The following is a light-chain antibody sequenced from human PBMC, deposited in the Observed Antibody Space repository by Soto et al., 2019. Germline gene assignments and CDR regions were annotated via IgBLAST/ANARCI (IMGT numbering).Light chain of an antibody. J-gene: IGKJ2*01. Sequence: DIPMTQSRSSLSASVGDRVTITCRASQTISRFLSWYQKKPGKAPKLLIYAASTLQPGVPSRFSGSGSGTDFTLTIRSLQPEDFATYYCQQSYSGLYTFGQGTQLEIK. CDR3: QQSYSGLYT. CDR1: QTISRF. CDR2: AAS. V-gene: IGKV1-39*01.